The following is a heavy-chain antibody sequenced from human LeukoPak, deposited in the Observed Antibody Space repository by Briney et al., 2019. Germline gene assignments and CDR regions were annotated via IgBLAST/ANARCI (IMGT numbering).Heavy chain of an antibody. J-gene: IGHJ4*02. CDR3: ARDLGQYYFDY. Sequence: PGRSLRLSCAASGFTFSSYAMHWVRQAPGKGLEWVAVISYDGSNKYYADSVKGRFTISRDNSKNTLYLQMNSLGAEDTAVYYCARDLGQYYFDYWGQGTLVTVSS. V-gene: IGHV3-30*04. CDR2: ISYDGSNK. D-gene: IGHD4-11*01. CDR1: GFTFSSYA.